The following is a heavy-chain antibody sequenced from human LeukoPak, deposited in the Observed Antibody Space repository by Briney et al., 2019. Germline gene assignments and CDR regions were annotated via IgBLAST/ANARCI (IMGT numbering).Heavy chain of an antibody. CDR3: ARVSGLGMYEYYQH. CDR2: INNEGTTI. CDR1: GLTFSNSW. D-gene: IGHD3-10*01. J-gene: IGHJ1*01. V-gene: IGHV3-74*01. Sequence: PGGSLRLSCEASGLTFSNSWMHWVRQAPGKGLVWVSRINNEGTTISYADSVKGRFTISRDNAKNTLYLQMNSLRAEDTAVYYCARVSGLGMYEYYQHWGQGTLVTVAS.